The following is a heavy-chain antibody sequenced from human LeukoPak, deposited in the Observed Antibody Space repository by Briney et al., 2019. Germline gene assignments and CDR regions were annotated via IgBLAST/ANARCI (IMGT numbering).Heavy chain of an antibody. CDR3: ARLSDSSGYYN. Sequence: GASVKVSCKASGGTFSSYAISWVRQAPGQGLEWMGRIIPILGIANYAQKFQGRVTITADKSTSTAYMELSSLRSEDTAVYYCARLSDSSGYYNWGQGTLVTVSS. CDR1: GGTFSSYA. V-gene: IGHV1-69*04. D-gene: IGHD3-22*01. J-gene: IGHJ4*02. CDR2: IIPILGIA.